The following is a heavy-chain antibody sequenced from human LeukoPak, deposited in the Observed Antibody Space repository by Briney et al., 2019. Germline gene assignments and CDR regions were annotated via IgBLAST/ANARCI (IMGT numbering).Heavy chain of an antibody. V-gene: IGHV3-30*18. D-gene: IGHD3-10*01. CDR1: GFTFSSYG. CDR3: AKELFSGFDY. CDR2: ISYDGSNK. J-gene: IGHJ4*02. Sequence: PGGSLRLSCAASGFTFSSYGMHWVRQAPGKGLEWVAVISYDGSNKYYADSVKGRFTISRDNSKNTLYMQMKSLRAEDTAVYYCAKELFSGFDYWGQGTLVTVSS.